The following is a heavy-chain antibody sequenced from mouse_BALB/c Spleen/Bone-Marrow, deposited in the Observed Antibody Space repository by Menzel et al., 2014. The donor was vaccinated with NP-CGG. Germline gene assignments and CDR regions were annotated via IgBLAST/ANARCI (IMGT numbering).Heavy chain of an antibody. CDR1: GYTFTRYY. CDR2: INPTTGGT. D-gene: IGHD3-3*01. V-gene: IGHV1S81*02. Sequence: QVQLQQPGAELVKPEASVKLSCKASGYTFTRYYIYWVKQRPGQGLEWIGGINPTTGGTHLNEKFKTKATLTVDKSSSTAYMQLSSLTSEDSAVYYCSLLGDYWGQGTTLTVSS. CDR3: SLLGDY. J-gene: IGHJ2*01.